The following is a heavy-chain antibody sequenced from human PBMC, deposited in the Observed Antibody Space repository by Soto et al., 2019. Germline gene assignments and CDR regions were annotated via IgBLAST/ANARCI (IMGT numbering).Heavy chain of an antibody. CDR3: ATTRGIAVGGSFDH. CDR2: FYSGST. J-gene: IGHJ5*02. D-gene: IGHD6-13*01. CDR1: GASISSRSSY. V-gene: IGHV4-39*01. Sequence: SETLSITCIVSGASISSRSSYWGWIRQPPGKGLEWVGTFYSGSTYNNPSLKSRVTISVDTSKNQFSLKLSSVAAEDTAIYYCATTRGIAVGGSFDHWGQGTLVTVSS.